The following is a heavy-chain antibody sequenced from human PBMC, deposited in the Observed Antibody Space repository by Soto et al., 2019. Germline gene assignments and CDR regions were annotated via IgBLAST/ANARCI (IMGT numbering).Heavy chain of an antibody. Sequence: EVQLVESGGGLIQPGGSLRLSCAASGFTVSSNYMSWVRQAPGKGLEWVSVIYSGGSTYYADSVKGRFTISRDNSKNTLYLQMNSLRAEDTAVYYWARAVKSYYYGMDVWGQGTTVTVSS. J-gene: IGHJ6*02. D-gene: IGHD3-22*01. CDR2: IYSGGST. V-gene: IGHV3-53*01. CDR3: ARAVKSYYYGMDV. CDR1: GFTVSSNY.